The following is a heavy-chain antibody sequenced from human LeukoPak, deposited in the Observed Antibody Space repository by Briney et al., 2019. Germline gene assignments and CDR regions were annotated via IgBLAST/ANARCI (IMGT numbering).Heavy chain of an antibody. Sequence: PSETLSLTCTVSGGSISNFYWSWIRQPAGKGLEWIGRIYTSGSTNYNPSLKSRVTMSVDTSKNQFSLKLSSVTAADTAVYYCASYSSGYSFDYWGQGTLVTVSS. D-gene: IGHD3-22*01. CDR3: ASYSSGYSFDY. V-gene: IGHV4-4*07. J-gene: IGHJ4*02. CDR1: GGSISNFY. CDR2: IYTSGST.